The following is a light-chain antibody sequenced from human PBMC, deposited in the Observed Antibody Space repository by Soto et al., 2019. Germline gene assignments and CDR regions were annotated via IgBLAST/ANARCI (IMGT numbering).Light chain of an antibody. CDR1: QSVLYSSNNKNY. Sequence: DIVMTQSPDPLAVSLGERATINCKSSQSVLYSSNNKNYLAWYQQRPGQPPKLLIYWASTRESCVPDRFSGSGSGTDFTLTITSLQAEDGAVYYCQQYESTPPTFGQGTKLEIK. J-gene: IGKJ2*01. CDR2: WAS. CDR3: QQYESTPPT. V-gene: IGKV4-1*01.